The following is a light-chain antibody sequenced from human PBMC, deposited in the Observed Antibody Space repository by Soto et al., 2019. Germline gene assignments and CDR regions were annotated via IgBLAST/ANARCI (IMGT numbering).Light chain of an antibody. CDR3: QQRSNWPPIT. Sequence: EIVLTQSPGTLSLSPGERATLSCRASQSVSSNLAWYQQKHGQAPRLLIYGASTRATGIPARFSGSGSGTEFTLTISSLQSEDFAVYYCQQRSNWPPITFGQGTRLEI. CDR1: QSVSSN. CDR2: GAS. J-gene: IGKJ5*01. V-gene: IGKV3-15*01.